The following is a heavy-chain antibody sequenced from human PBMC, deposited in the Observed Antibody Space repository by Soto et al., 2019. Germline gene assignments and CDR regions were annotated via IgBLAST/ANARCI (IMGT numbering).Heavy chain of an antibody. D-gene: IGHD1-1*01. J-gene: IGHJ5*02. Sequence: SETLSLTCTVSGGSINSYYWSWIRQPPGKGLEWIGHIYYSGSTNYNPSLKSRVTISVDTSKNQFSLKLSSVTAADTAVYYCARNNWNDGLWWFDPWGQGTLLTVSS. CDR1: GGSINSYY. CDR2: IYYSGST. V-gene: IGHV4-59*01. CDR3: ARNNWNDGLWWFDP.